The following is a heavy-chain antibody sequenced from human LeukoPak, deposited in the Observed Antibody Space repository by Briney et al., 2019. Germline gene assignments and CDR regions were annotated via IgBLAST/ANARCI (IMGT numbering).Heavy chain of an antibody. CDR1: GDSVPSNSAA. D-gene: IGHD6-13*01. V-gene: IGHV6-1*01. CDR2: TYYRSKWYN. J-gene: IGHJ5*02. Sequence: SQTLSLTCAISGDSVPSNSAAWNWIRQSPSRGLEWLGRTYYRSKWYNDYAVSVKSRITINPYTHKKQFSLQLNSVTPEDTAVYYCAGVVAAAGGGDNWFDPWGQGTLVTVSS. CDR3: AGVVAAAGGGDNWFDP.